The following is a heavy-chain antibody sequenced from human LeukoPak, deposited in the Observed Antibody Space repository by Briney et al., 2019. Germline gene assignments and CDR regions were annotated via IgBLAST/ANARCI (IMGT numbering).Heavy chain of an antibody. Sequence: RASVKVSCKASGYTFTDHHIHLVRQAPGQGLEWMGWINPNSGGTNYAQKFQGRVTMTMDTSISTAYMELSRLRSDDTAVYYCASGPSDLGSSSQNWGQGTLVTVSS. CDR3: ASGPSDLGSSSQN. D-gene: IGHD6-6*01. V-gene: IGHV1-2*02. CDR2: INPNSGGT. J-gene: IGHJ4*02. CDR1: GYTFTDHH.